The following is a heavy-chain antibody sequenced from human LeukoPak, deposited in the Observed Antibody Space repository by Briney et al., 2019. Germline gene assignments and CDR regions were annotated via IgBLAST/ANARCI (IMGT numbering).Heavy chain of an antibody. Sequence: GGSLRLSCAASGFIVSSHYMNWVRQAPGKGLVWVSRINNDGSSTSYADSVQGRFTISRDNAKNTLYLQMNSLRAEDTALYYCAREGFSRGYYQYYYMDVWGKGTTVTVS. CDR2: INNDGSST. CDR3: AREGFSRGYYQYYYMDV. J-gene: IGHJ6*03. V-gene: IGHV3-74*01. D-gene: IGHD6-13*01. CDR1: GFIVSSHY.